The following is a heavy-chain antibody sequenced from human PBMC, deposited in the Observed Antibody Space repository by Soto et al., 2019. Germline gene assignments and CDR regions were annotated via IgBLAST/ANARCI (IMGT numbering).Heavy chain of an antibody. CDR1: VYRFTYYW. Sequence: GESLKLSCKVSVYRFTYYWIAWGRQMPGKGLEWMGIVSPGDSDTRYSPSFQGQVTISADKSISTAYLQWSSLRASDTAVYYCARRSSNWNYIDFWGRGTLVTVSS. V-gene: IGHV5-51*01. D-gene: IGHD1-20*01. J-gene: IGHJ4*02. CDR2: VSPGDSDT. CDR3: ARRSSNWNYIDF.